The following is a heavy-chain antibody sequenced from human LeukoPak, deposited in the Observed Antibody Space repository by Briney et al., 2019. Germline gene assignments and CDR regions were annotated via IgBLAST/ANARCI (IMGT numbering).Heavy chain of an antibody. CDR2: IRSKAYGGTT. V-gene: IGHV3-49*03. D-gene: IGHD6-13*01. Sequence: GGSLRLSCTASRFTFGDYAMSWFRQAPGKGLEWVGFIRSKAYGGTTEYAASVKGRFTISRNDSKSIAYLQMNSLKTEDTAVYYCTRVYSSSWYTFDYWGQGTLVTVSS. J-gene: IGHJ4*02. CDR3: TRVYSSSWYTFDY. CDR1: RFTFGDYA.